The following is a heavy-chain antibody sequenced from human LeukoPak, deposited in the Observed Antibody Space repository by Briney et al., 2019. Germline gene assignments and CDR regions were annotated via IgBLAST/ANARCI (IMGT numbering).Heavy chain of an antibody. J-gene: IGHJ4*02. D-gene: IGHD6-19*01. CDR1: GGSISGYY. CDR2: IYYTGST. Sequence: PSETLSLTCTVSGGSISGYYWSWIRQPPGKGLEWIGYIYYTGSTNYNPSLKSRVTISVDTSKNQFSLKLTSVTAADTAVYYCARHAGIPVATFHFDYWGQGSLVTVSS. V-gene: IGHV4-59*08. CDR3: ARHAGIPVATFHFDY.